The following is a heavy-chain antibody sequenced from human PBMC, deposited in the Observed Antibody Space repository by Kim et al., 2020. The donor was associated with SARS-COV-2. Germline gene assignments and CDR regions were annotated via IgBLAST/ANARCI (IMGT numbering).Heavy chain of an antibody. V-gene: IGHV3-23*01. J-gene: IGHJ4*02. CDR3: ARGVTY. D-gene: IGHD2-21*02. Sequence: GITSYLHSVKARFTISRDNSKNTMYLQMNNLRAEDTALYFCARGVTYWGQGTLVTVSP. CDR2: GIT.